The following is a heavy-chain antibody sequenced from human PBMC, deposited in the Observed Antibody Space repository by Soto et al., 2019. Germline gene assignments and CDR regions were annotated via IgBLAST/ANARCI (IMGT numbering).Heavy chain of an antibody. D-gene: IGHD1-7*01. Sequence: SETLSLTCSVSGASVSSYYWSWVRQPPGRGLEWIGYIYYIGAYNYNPSLKSRVTISVDTSKNQFSLKLTSVTAADTAVYYCARTPETRDWLDPWGQGTLVTVSS. CDR3: ARTPETRDWLDP. CDR2: IYYIGAY. V-gene: IGHV4-59*02. J-gene: IGHJ5*02. CDR1: GASVSSYY.